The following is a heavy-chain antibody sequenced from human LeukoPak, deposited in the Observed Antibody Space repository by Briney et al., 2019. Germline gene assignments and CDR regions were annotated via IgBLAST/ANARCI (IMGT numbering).Heavy chain of an antibody. CDR3: AKDTRSVGGARNAFDV. CDR2: LSAIDDST. D-gene: IGHD2-21*01. Sequence: GGSLRLSCAASGFTFSRYAMNWVRQAPGKGLEWVSSLSAIDDSTYCAQSVRGRFTISRDNSKNTVSLQMNRLGAEDTAVYYCAKDTRSVGGARNAFDVWGQGTMVTVSS. V-gene: IGHV3-23*01. CDR1: GFTFSRYA. J-gene: IGHJ3*01.